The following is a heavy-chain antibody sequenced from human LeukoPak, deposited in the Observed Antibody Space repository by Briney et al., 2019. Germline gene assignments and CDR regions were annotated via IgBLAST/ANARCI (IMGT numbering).Heavy chain of an antibody. CDR2: IYTTGST. Sequence: SQTLSLTCTVSGVSIANTFFYWNWLRQPAGKGLEWIGRIYTTGSTDYNPSLKRRVTISLDTARNQFSLKLSSVTAADTAVYYCARRQDGHDYWGQGTLVTVPS. CDR1: GVSIANTFFY. J-gene: IGHJ4*02. V-gene: IGHV4-61*02. CDR3: ARRQDGHDY.